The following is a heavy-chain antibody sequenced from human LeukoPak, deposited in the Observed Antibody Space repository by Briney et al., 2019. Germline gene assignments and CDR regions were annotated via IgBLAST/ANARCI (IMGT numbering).Heavy chain of an antibody. D-gene: IGHD6-19*01. V-gene: IGHV3-30*04. CDR3: ARGGAVAGTLDY. J-gene: IGHJ4*02. CDR1: GFTFSSYA. CDR2: ISYDGSNK. Sequence: PGGSLRLSCAASGFTFSSYAMHWVRQAPGKGLEWVAVISYDGSNKYYADSVKGRFTISRDNSKNTLYLQMNSLRAEDTAVYYCARGGAVAGTLDYWGQGTLVTVSS.